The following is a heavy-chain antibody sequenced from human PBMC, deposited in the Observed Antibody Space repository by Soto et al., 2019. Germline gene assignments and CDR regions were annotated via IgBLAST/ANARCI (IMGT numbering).Heavy chain of an antibody. Sequence: SETLSLTCTVSGGSISSYYWSWIRQPAGKGLEWIGRIYTSGSTNYNPSLKSRDTMSVDTSKNQFSLKLSSVTAADTAVYYCAREDSIIIPAVSDFWGQGTLVTVSS. CDR3: AREDSIIIPAVSDF. D-gene: IGHD2-2*01. J-gene: IGHJ4*02. CDR1: GGSISSYY. V-gene: IGHV4-4*07. CDR2: IYTSGST.